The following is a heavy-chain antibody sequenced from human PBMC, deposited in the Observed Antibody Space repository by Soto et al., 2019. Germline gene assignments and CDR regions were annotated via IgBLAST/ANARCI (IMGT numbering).Heavy chain of an antibody. D-gene: IGHD3-10*01. CDR3: ARAGLWFGELDYGMDV. Sequence: SESLYLTCAVSGGSISSGGYYWSWIRQHPGKGLEWIGYIYYSGSTYYNPSLKSRVTISVDTSKNQFSLKLSSVTAADTAVYYGARAGLWFGELDYGMDVWGQGTTVTVSS. CDR2: IYYSGST. V-gene: IGHV4-31*11. CDR1: GGSISSGGYY. J-gene: IGHJ6*02.